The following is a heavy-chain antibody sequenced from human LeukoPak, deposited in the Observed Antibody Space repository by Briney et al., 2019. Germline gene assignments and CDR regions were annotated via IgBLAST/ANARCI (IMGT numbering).Heavy chain of an antibody. Sequence: AAVKVSCKASGYTFTSYGISWVRQAPGQGLEWMGWISAYNGNTNYAQKLQGRVTMTTDTSTSTAYMELRSLRSDDTAVYYCAREPLPDADYYDSSGYYYFDYWGQGTLVTVSS. CDR3: AREPLPDADYYDSSGYYYFDY. J-gene: IGHJ4*02. D-gene: IGHD3-22*01. CDR2: ISAYNGNT. CDR1: GYTFTSYG. V-gene: IGHV1-18*01.